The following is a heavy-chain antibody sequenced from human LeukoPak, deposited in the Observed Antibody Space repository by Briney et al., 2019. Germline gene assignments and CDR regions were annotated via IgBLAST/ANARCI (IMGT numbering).Heavy chain of an antibody. CDR2: ISYDGSNK. CDR1: GFTFSSYG. CDR3: AKGTIPYSSSSDFDY. V-gene: IGHV3-30*18. D-gene: IGHD6-6*01. J-gene: IGHJ4*02. Sequence: GGSLRLSCAASGFTFSSYGMHWVRQAPGKGLEWVAVISYDGSNKYYADSVKGRFTISRDNSKNTLYLQMNSLRAEDTAVYYCAKGTIPYSSSSDFDYWGQGTLVTVSS.